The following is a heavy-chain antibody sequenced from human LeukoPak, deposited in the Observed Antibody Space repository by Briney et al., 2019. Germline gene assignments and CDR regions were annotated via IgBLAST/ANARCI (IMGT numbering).Heavy chain of an antibody. CDR3: AREGYSSSSSFVDYYYYMDV. V-gene: IGHV7-4-1*02. Sequence: ASVKVSCKASGYTFTSYAINWVRQAPGQGLEWMGWINTNTGNPTYARGFTGRFVFSLDTSVSTAYLQISSLKAEDTAVYYCAREGYSSSSSFVDYYYYMDVWGKGTTVTVSS. CDR2: INTNTGNP. CDR1: GYTFTSYA. J-gene: IGHJ6*03. D-gene: IGHD6-6*01.